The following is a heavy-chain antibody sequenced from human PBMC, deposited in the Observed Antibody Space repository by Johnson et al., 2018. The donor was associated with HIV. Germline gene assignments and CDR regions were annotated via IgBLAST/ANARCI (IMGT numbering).Heavy chain of an antibody. CDR1: GFTFSSYG. CDR2: IRYDGSNK. J-gene: IGHJ3*02. D-gene: IGHD1-20*01. Sequence: QVQLVESGGGVVQPGRSLRLSCAASGFTFSSYGMHWVRQAPGKGLEWVAFIRYDGSNKYYVDSVKGRFTISRDNSKNTLSLQMNSLRAEDTAVYYCARAEGLTGRNAFDIWGQGTMVTVSS. V-gene: IGHV3-33*08. CDR3: ARAEGLTGRNAFDI.